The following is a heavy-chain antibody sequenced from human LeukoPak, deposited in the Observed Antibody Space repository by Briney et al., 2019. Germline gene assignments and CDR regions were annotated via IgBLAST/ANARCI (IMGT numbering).Heavy chain of an antibody. J-gene: IGHJ4*02. CDR2: IYYSGST. CDR3: ARDTGYSSGWSSGTDY. Sequence: PSETLSLTCTVSGGSISSYYWSWIRQPPGKGLEWIGYIYYSGSTNYNPSLKSRVTISVDTSKNQFSLKLSSVTAADTAVYYCARDTGYSSGWSSGTDYWGQGTLVTVSS. CDR1: GGSISSYY. V-gene: IGHV4-59*01. D-gene: IGHD6-19*01.